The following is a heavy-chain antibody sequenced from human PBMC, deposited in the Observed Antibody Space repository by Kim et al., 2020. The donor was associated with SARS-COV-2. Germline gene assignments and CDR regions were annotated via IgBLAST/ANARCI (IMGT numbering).Heavy chain of an antibody. V-gene: IGHV3-53*01. J-gene: IGHJ3*02. CDR2: IHSGGST. D-gene: IGHD6-6*01. Sequence: GGSLRLSCAASGFTVSSNYMSWVRQAPGKGLEWVSVIHSGGSTYYADSVKGRFTISRDNSKNTLYLQMNSLRAEDTAVYYCATREYSSSPRREDDAFDIWGQGTMVTVSS. CDR1: GFTVSSNY. CDR3: ATREYSSSPRREDDAFDI.